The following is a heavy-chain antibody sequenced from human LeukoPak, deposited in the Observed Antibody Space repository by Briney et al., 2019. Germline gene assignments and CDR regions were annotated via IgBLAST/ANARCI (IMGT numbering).Heavy chain of an antibody. J-gene: IGHJ5*02. D-gene: IGHD2-2*01. CDR3: ARDPSVVPAAPRWLDP. Sequence: RASVKVSCKASGYTFTGYGISWVRQAPGQGLEWMGWISAYNGNTNYAQKLQGRVTMTTDTSTSTAYMELRSLRSDDTAVYYCARDPSVVPAAPRWLDPWGQGTLVTVSS. CDR2: ISAYNGNT. V-gene: IGHV1-18*01. CDR1: GYTFTGYG.